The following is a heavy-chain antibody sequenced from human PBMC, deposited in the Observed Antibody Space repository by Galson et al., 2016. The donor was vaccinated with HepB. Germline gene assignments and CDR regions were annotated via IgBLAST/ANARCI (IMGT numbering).Heavy chain of an antibody. D-gene: IGHD6-13*01. Sequence: SVKVSCKASGGTLSTFSFTWVRQAPGQGLEWMGRVIPILGITNYAQKFQGSITITADKSTSTTFLELTSLTFEDTAVYYCGRGRAAEGLYGMDVWGKGTTVTVSS. V-gene: IGHV1-69*02. CDR1: GGTLSTFS. J-gene: IGHJ6*04. CDR2: VIPILGIT. CDR3: GRGRAAEGLYGMDV.